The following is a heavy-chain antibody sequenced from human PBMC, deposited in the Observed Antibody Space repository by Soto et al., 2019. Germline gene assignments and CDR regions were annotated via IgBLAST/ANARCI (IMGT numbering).Heavy chain of an antibody. Sequence: GGSLRLSCAASGFTFSSYAMSWVRQAPGKGLEWVSAISGSGGSTYYADSVKGRFTISRDNSKNTLYLQMNSLRAEDTAVYYCAAQGTYYYDSSGYFDYWGQGTLVTVSS. V-gene: IGHV3-23*01. D-gene: IGHD3-22*01. CDR1: GFTFSSYA. J-gene: IGHJ4*02. CDR3: AAQGTYYYDSSGYFDY. CDR2: ISGSGGST.